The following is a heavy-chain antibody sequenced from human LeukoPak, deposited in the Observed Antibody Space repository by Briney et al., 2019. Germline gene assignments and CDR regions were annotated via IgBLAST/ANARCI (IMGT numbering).Heavy chain of an antibody. D-gene: IGHD1-1*01. J-gene: IGHJ5*02. CDR3: ARAALNWNPGGNWFDP. CDR2: INHSGST. V-gene: IGHV4-34*01. CDR1: GGSFSGYY. Sequence: PSETLSLTCAVYGGSFSGYYWSWIRQPPGKGLEWIGEINHSGSTNYNPSLKSRVTISVDTSKNQFSLKLSSVTAADTAVYYWARAALNWNPGGNWFDPWGQGTLVTVSS.